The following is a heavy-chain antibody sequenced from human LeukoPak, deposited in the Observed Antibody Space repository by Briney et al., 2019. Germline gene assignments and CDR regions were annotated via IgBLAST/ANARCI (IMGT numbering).Heavy chain of an antibody. J-gene: IGHJ3*02. CDR3: ARDHSFDAFDI. V-gene: IGHV3-53*01. Sequence: GGSLRLSCAASGFSVSSNYMSWVRQAPGKGLEWVSLIFSDTTGGATDYADSVKGRFTISRDDSKNTLYLQMNSLRAEDTAVYYCARDHSFDAFDIWGQGTMVTVSS. CDR1: GFSVSSNY. CDR2: IFSDTTGGAT.